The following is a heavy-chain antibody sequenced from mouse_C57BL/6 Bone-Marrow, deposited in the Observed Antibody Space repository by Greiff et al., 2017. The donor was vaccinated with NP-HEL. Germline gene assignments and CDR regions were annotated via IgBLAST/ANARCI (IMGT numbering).Heavy chain of an antibody. Sequence: DQLQQPGAELVKPGASVKLSCKASGYTFTSYWMQWVKQRPGQGLEWIGEIDPSDSYTNYNQKFKGKATLTVDTSSSTAYMQLSSLTSEDSAVYYCARDGYYWYFDVWGTGTTVTVSS. CDR2: IDPSDSYT. D-gene: IGHD2-3*01. J-gene: IGHJ1*03. CDR3: ARDGYYWYFDV. V-gene: IGHV1-50*01. CDR1: GYTFTSYW.